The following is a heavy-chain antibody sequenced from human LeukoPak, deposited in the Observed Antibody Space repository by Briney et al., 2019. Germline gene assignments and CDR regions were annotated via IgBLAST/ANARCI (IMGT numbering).Heavy chain of an antibody. CDR3: ARGLLWILSYFDY. Sequence: SETLSLTCAVYGGSFSGYYWSWIRQPPGKGLEWIGEINHSGSTNYNPSLKSRVTISVDTSKNQFSLKLSSVTAADTAVYYCARGLLWILSYFDYWGQGTLVTVSS. CDR1: GGSFSGYY. J-gene: IGHJ4*02. V-gene: IGHV4-34*01. CDR2: INHSGST. D-gene: IGHD2-2*03.